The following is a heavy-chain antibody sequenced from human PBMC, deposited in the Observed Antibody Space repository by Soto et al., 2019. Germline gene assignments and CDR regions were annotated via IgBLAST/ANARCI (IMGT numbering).Heavy chain of an antibody. Sequence: QVQLVQSGAEVKKPGSSVTVSCKTSGGTFSKDAINWVRQAPGQGLEWMGLLIPVFGSPIYAQKFQGRIRITGDESTSTACMDLSSLRSEDTAVYYCTRVLGYTFEPGKTRYYAMDVWGQGTTVSVSS. CDR2: LIPVFGSP. CDR3: TRVLGYTFEPGKTRYYAMDV. CDR1: GGTFSKDA. D-gene: IGHD5-18*01. V-gene: IGHV1-69*01. J-gene: IGHJ6*02.